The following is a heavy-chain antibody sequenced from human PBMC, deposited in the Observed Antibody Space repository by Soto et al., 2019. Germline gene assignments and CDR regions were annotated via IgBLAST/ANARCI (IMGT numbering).Heavy chain of an antibody. CDR1: GFTFSSYS. CDR2: ISSSSSTI. J-gene: IGHJ6*02. D-gene: IGHD3-22*01. CDR3: ARLLDYYDSSGYDLYGMDV. V-gene: IGHV3-48*02. Sequence: PGGSLRLSCAASGFTFSSYSMNWVRQAPGKGLEWVSYISSSSSTIYYADSVKGRFTISRDNAKNSLYLQMNSLRDEDTAVYYCARLLDYYDSSGYDLYGMDVRGQGTTVTVSS.